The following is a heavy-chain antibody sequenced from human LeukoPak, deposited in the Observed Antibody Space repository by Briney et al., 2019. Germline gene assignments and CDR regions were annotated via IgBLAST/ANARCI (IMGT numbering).Heavy chain of an antibody. D-gene: IGHD2-21*01. Sequence: PGGSLRLSRAASGFTFSSYEMNWVRQAPGKGLEWVSYISSSGSTIYYADSVKGRFTISRDNAKNSLYLQMNSLRAEDTAVYYCARDPQGIGYYYMDVWGKGTTVTVSS. CDR1: GFTFSSYE. J-gene: IGHJ6*03. CDR2: ISSSGSTI. V-gene: IGHV3-48*03. CDR3: ARDPQGIGYYYMDV.